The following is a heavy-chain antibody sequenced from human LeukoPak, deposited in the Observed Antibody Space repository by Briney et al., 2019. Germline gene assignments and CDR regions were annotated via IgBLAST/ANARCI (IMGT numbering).Heavy chain of an antibody. CDR3: ARGSGYGAFDI. J-gene: IGHJ3*02. Sequence: SETLSLTCAVYGGSFSGYYWSWIRQPPGKGLEWIGEINHSGSTNYNPSLKSRVPISVDTSKNQFSLKLRSVTAADTAVYYCARGSGYGAFDIWGQGTMVTVSS. D-gene: IGHD3-22*01. V-gene: IGHV4-34*01. CDR1: GGSFSGYY. CDR2: INHSGST.